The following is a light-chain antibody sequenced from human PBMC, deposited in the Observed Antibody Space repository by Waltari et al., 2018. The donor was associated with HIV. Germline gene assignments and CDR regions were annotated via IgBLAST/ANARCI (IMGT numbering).Light chain of an antibody. J-gene: IGKJ4*01. Sequence: EIVMTQSPLSLPVTPGEPASIPCRSSQSLLHSNGYNYLDWFLQKPGQSPQLLIYLGSNRASGVPDRFSGSGSGTDFTLKISRVEAEDVGFYYCMQTLQTPLTFGGGTKVEIK. CDR2: LGS. CDR1: QSLLHSNGYNY. V-gene: IGKV2-28*01. CDR3: MQTLQTPLT.